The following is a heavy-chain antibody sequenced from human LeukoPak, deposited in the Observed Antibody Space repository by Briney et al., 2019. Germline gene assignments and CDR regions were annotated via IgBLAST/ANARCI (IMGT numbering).Heavy chain of an antibody. CDR3: ASEVADGY. J-gene: IGHJ4*02. D-gene: IGHD2-21*01. CDR2: IYHSGNT. CDR1: SVSITSYY. Sequence: PSETLSLTCSVSSVSITSYYWTWIRQPPGKGLEWIGYIYHSGNTKYNPSLKGRVTMSIDTSKNQFFLNVPSVTAADTAVYYCASEVADGYWGQGTLVIVS. V-gene: IGHV4-59*01.